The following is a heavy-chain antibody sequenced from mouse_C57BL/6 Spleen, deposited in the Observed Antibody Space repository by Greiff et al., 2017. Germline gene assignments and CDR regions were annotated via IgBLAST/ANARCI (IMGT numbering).Heavy chain of an antibody. CDR1: GYTFTSYW. CDR3: AQGAFYDGFAD. V-gene: IGHV1-52*01. D-gene: IGHD2-12*01. CDR2: IDPSDSET. Sequence: VQLQQPGAELVRPGSSVKLSCKASGYTFTSYWMHWVKQRPIQGLEWIGNIDPSDSETHYNQKFKDKATLTVDKSSSTAYMQLSSLTSEDSAVDYCAQGAFYDGFADWGQGTLVTVSA. J-gene: IGHJ3*01.